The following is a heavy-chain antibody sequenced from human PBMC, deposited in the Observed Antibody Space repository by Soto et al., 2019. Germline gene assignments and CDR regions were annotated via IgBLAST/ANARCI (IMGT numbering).Heavy chain of an antibody. D-gene: IGHD6-6*01. V-gene: IGHV4-59*01. CDR2: IYYSRST. J-gene: IGHJ5*02. CDR1: GGSISSYY. Sequence: SETLSLTCTVSGGSISSYYWSWIRQPPGKGLEWIGYIYYSRSTNYNPSLKSRVTISVDTSKNQFSLKLSSVTAADTAVYYCARVLDSSSSPNWFDPWGQGTLVTVSS. CDR3: ARVLDSSSSPNWFDP.